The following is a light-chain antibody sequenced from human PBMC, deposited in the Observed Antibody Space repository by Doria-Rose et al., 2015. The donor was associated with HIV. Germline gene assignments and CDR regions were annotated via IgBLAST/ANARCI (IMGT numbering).Light chain of an antibody. V-gene: IGKV4-1*01. CDR3: QQYYDTPS. CDR1: QSLLYTSKHY. CDR2: WAS. J-gene: IGKJ3*01. Sequence: DIQMTQSPESLGMSPGERATLNCKSNQSLLYTSKHYLAWYQQKPGQPPTLLIYWASTRQSGVPARFSGSGSGTDFTLTISSLEAEDVAVYYCQQYYDTPSFGPGTTVDIK.